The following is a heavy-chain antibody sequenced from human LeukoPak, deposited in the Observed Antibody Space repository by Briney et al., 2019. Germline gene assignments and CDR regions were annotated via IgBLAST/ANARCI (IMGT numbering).Heavy chain of an antibody. CDR3: ATLRLPAATTKAFDY. J-gene: IGHJ4*02. CDR1: GFTFNNYA. Sequence: GGSLRLSCASSGFTFNNYAMTWVRQAPGKGLEWVAFIRYDGSNKYYADSVKGRFTISRDNSKNTLYLQMNSLRAEDTAVYYCATLRLPAATTKAFDYWGQGTLVTVSS. CDR2: IRYDGSNK. D-gene: IGHD2-2*01. V-gene: IGHV3-30*02.